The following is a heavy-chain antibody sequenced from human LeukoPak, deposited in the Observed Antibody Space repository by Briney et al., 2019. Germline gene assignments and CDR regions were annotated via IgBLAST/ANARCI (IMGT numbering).Heavy chain of an antibody. V-gene: IGHV3-23*01. Sequence: SGGSLRLSCEAAGFSLNTYGITWVRQAPGKGLEWVSGFSGGSGTTHYRDSVKGRFTISRDNSKNTLYLQMNSLRAEGTAVYYCAKETLSWGQGTLVTVSS. J-gene: IGHJ4*02. CDR3: AKETLS. CDR1: GFSLNTYG. CDR2: FSGGSGTT.